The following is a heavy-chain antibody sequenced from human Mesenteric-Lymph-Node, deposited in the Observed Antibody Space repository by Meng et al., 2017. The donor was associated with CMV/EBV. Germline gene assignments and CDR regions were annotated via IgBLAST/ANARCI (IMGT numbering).Heavy chain of an antibody. V-gene: IGHV1-18*04. CDR1: GYIFTDYY. CDR3: ARFSSSYYNWFDP. CDR2: ITTYNGIT. J-gene: IGHJ5*02. Sequence: ASVKVSCKASGYIFTDYYIHWVRQAPGQGVEWIGWITTYNGITNSAQKFKDRVTMTTDTSTATAYMELRSLRSDDTALYYCARFSSSYYNWFDPWGQGTLVTVSS. D-gene: IGHD6-13*01.